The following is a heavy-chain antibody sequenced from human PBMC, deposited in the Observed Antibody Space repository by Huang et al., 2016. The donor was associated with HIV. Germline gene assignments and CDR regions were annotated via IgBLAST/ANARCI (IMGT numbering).Heavy chain of an antibody. J-gene: IGHJ4*02. CDR1: GYTFTDYI. D-gene: IGHD3-16*02. Sequence: QVQLVQSGSELKKPGASVKVSCKASGYTFTDYIINWVRQAPGQGLEWVGWIKTNPGNPTYAQGFTGRFVFSLDTSVTTPYLQISSLKAEDTAVYYCARGYIYNYVWGSYRLREFDYWGQGTLVTVSS. CDR3: ARGYIYNYVWGSYRLREFDY. CDR2: IKTNPGNP. V-gene: IGHV7-4-1*02.